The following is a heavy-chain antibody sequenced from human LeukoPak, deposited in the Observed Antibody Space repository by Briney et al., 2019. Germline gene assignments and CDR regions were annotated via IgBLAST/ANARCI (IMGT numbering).Heavy chain of an antibody. J-gene: IGHJ1*01. Sequence: GGSLRLSCAPSRFTFSSYAMSWVRQAPGKGVGGVSAISGSVGSTYYADSVKGRFTISRDNSKNTLYLQMNSLRAEDAAVYYCAKDRVAVAEPGYFQHWGQGTLVTVSS. CDR1: RFTFSSYA. V-gene: IGHV3-23*01. CDR2: ISGSVGST. CDR3: AKDRVAVAEPGYFQH. D-gene: IGHD6-19*01.